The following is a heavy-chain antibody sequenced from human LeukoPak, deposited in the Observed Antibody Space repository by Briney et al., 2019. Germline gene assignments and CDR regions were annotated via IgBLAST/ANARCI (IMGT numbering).Heavy chain of an antibody. CDR1: GGTFSSYA. CDR2: IIPILGIA. Sequence: ASVKVSCKASGGTFSSYAISWVRQAPGQGLEWMGRIIPILGIANYAQKFQGRVTITADKSTSTAYMELSSLRSEDTAVYYCARADVLKKVFDYWGQGTLVTVSS. D-gene: IGHD6-6*01. CDR3: ARADVLKKVFDY. V-gene: IGHV1-69*04. J-gene: IGHJ4*02.